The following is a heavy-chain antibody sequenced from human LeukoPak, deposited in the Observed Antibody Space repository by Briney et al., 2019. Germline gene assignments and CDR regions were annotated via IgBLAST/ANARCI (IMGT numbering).Heavy chain of an antibody. J-gene: IGHJ4*02. CDR2: INPGEGTT. D-gene: IGHD2-21*02. CDR3: ARGTYCGGDCNSLGANYYFDF. V-gene: IGHV1-46*01. Sequence: ASVKVSCKASGYTSTNYRIHWVRQAPGQGLEWMGIINPGEGTTIHAQKFQGRVTMTRATSTTSVYMELSSLRSEDTAVYYCARGTYCGGDCNSLGANYYFDFWGQGSLVTVSS. CDR1: GYTSTNYR.